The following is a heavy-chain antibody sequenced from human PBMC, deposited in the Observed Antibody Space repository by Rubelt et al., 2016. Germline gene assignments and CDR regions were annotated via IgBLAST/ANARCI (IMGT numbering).Heavy chain of an antibody. V-gene: IGHV4-31*03. J-gene: IGHJ5*02. D-gene: IGHD3-10*01. Sequence: QVQLQESGPGLVKPSQTLSLTCIVSGGSISTDDYYWGWIRQHPGKGLEWIGYIYNSATTYYKPSLKSRVTISADTSQNQCSRRRGSVTAADTAGYYCARALAGYASGRGWFDPWGQGTLVTVSS. CDR3: ARALAGYASGRGWFDP. CDR1: GGSISTDDYY. CDR2: IYNSATT.